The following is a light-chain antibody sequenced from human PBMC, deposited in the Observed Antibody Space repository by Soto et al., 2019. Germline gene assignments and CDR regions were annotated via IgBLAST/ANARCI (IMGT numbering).Light chain of an antibody. CDR2: GAS. CDR1: QSVSRSS. CDR3: QQYGSAPWT. V-gene: IGKV3-20*01. Sequence: DIGLTQSPGTLSLSPGERATLSCRASQSVSRSSLAWYQQRPGQAPRLLIYGASSRATGIPDRFSGSGSGTDFTLTISRLEPEDFAVYYCQQYGSAPWTFGQGTKVDIK. J-gene: IGKJ1*01.